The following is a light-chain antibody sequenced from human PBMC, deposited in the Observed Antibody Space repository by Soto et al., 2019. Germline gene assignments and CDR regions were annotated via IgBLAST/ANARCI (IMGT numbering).Light chain of an antibody. CDR3: QVYGSSSIT. J-gene: IGKJ5*01. V-gene: IGKV3-20*01. CDR1: QSVIGRQ. Sequence: EIVLTQSPGTLSLSPGERATLSCRASQSVIGRQLAWYQHKPGQAPRLLIYGVSTRATGIPDRFTGSGSGTDFTLTISRLEPEDFAVFYCQVYGSSSITCGQGTRLEI. CDR2: GVS.